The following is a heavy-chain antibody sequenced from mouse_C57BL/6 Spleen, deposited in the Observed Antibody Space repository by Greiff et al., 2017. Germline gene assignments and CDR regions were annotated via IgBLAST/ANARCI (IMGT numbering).Heavy chain of an antibody. V-gene: IGHV1-50*01. Sequence: VQLQQSGAELVKPGASVKLSCKASGYTFTSYWMQWVKQRPGQGLEWIGEIDPSDSYTNYNQKFKGKATLTVDTSSSPAYMQLSSLTSEDSAVYYCTRTRYYGSSYEAMDYWGQGTSVTVSS. CDR2: IDPSDSYT. CDR3: TRTRYYGSSYEAMDY. J-gene: IGHJ4*01. CDR1: GYTFTSYW. D-gene: IGHD1-1*01.